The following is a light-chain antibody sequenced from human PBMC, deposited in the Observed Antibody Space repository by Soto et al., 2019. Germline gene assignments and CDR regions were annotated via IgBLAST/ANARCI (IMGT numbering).Light chain of an antibody. CDR3: QQYNSYPWT. Sequence: DLPMTQSPSTLSVSVGDRVTITCRASQTISSWLAWYQQKPGKAPKLLIYDASSLERGVPSRFSGSGSGTEFTLTISSLQPDDFATYYCQQYNSYPWTFGQGTKVEIK. V-gene: IGKV1-5*01. CDR2: DAS. CDR1: QTISSW. J-gene: IGKJ1*01.